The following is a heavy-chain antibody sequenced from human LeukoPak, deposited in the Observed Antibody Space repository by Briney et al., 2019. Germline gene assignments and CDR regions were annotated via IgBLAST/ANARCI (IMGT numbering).Heavy chain of an antibody. J-gene: IGHJ4*02. Sequence: ASVKVSCKASGYTFTGYYMHWVRQAPGQGLEWMGWINPNSGGTNYAQKFQGRVTMTRDTSISTAYMELSRLRSDDTAVYYCARVRYYYDSSGYPYWSQGTLVTVSS. CDR2: INPNSGGT. D-gene: IGHD3-22*01. V-gene: IGHV1-2*02. CDR1: GYTFTGYY. CDR3: ARVRYYYDSSGYPY.